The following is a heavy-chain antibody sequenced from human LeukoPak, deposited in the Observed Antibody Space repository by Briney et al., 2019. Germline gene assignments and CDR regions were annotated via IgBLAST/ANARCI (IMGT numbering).Heavy chain of an antibody. D-gene: IGHD3-22*01. CDR3: AREGRDSSGYLGRGVCY. Sequence: ASVKVSCKASGYTFTSYGISWVRQAPGQGLEWMGWISAYNGNTNYAQKLQGRVTMTTDTSTSTAYMELRSLRSDDTAVYYCAREGRDSSGYLGRGVCYWGQGTLVTVSS. V-gene: IGHV1-18*01. CDR2: ISAYNGNT. CDR1: GYTFTSYG. J-gene: IGHJ4*02.